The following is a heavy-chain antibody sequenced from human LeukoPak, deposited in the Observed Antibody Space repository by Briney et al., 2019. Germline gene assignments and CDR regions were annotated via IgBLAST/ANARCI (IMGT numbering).Heavy chain of an antibody. V-gene: IGHV3-21*01. CDR1: GFTFSSYA. J-gene: IGHJ6*02. CDR2: ISSSSSCI. D-gene: IGHD2-2*01. CDR3: ARSTSPKYGMDV. Sequence: GGSLRLSCAASGFTFSSYAMSWVRQAPGKGLEWVSSISSSSSCIYYAVSVKGRFTLSRDNAKNSLYLQMNSLRAEDTAVYYCARSTSPKYGMDVWGQGTTVTVSS.